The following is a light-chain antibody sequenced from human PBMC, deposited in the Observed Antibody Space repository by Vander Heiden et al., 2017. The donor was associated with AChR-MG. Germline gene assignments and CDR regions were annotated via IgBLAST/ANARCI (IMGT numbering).Light chain of an antibody. J-gene: IGKJ2*01. CDR2: GAS. CDR3: QRYGGSQGYI. V-gene: IGKV3-20*01. CDR1: QSDSYNS. Sequence: EIVLTQSPGTLSFSPGERATLSCRASQSDSYNSLVWYQQKPGQAPRLLIYGASSRATGIPDRFSGTGSGTEFTLTVTRMEPEDFAVYYCQRYGGSQGYIYGPGTKLEL.